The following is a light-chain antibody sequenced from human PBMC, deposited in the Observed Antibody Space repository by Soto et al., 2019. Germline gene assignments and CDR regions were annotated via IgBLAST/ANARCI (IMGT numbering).Light chain of an antibody. V-gene: IGKV1-5*03. CDR1: QTISSW. CDR3: QHYISYSEA. J-gene: IGKJ1*01. CDR2: TAS. Sequence: DIQMTQSPSTLSGSVGDRVTITCRARQTISSWLAWYQQKPGKAPTLLIYTASTLKSGVPSRFSGSGSGTEFTLTISSLQPDDFATYYCQHYISYSEAFGQATKVELK.